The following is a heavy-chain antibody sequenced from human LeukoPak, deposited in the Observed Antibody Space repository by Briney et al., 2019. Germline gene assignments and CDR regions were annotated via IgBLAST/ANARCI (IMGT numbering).Heavy chain of an antibody. CDR1: GGSISSYY. J-gene: IGHJ5*02. CDR2: IYTSGST. Sequence: SETLSLTCTVSGGSISSYYWSWIRQPPGKGLEWIGYIYTSGSTNYNPSLKSRVTISVDTSKNQFALKLSSVTAADTAVYYCARHPLVVVPAAMGWFDPWGQGTLVTVSS. D-gene: IGHD2-2*01. CDR3: ARHPLVVVPAAMGWFDP. V-gene: IGHV4-4*09.